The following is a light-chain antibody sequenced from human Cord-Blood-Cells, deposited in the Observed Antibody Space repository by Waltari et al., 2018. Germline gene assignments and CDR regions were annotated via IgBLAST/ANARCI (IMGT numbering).Light chain of an antibody. CDR3: QQSYSTPLT. Sequence: DIQMTQSPSSLSASVGDRVTITCRASQSISSYLNWYQQKPGKAPKLLIYAASSLQSGVPSRFSGSGSGTECTLTISSLQPGDFATYYCQQSYSTPLTFGGGTKVEIK. J-gene: IGKJ4*01. CDR1: QSISSY. CDR2: AAS. V-gene: IGKV1-39*01.